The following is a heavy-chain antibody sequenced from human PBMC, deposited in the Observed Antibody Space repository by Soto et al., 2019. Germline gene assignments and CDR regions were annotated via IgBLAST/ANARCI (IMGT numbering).Heavy chain of an antibody. CDR3: ARDGGGIWSYFDY. J-gene: IGHJ4*02. CDR1: GFTFSSDW. D-gene: IGHD3-16*01. CDR2: IKQDGSEK. V-gene: IGHV3-7*01. Sequence: VGSLRLSCAASGFTFSSDWMSWVREAPGKRLEWVANIKQDGSEKYYVDSVKGRFTISRDNAKNSLYLQMNSLRAEDTAVYYCARDGGGIWSYFDYWGQGTLVTVSS.